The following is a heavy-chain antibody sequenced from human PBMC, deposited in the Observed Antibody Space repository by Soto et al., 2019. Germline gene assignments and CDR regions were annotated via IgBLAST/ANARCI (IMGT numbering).Heavy chain of an antibody. V-gene: IGHV3-23*01. D-gene: IGHD6-19*01. J-gene: IGHJ4*02. CDR1: GFICRDYA. Sequence: VQLLESGGGLVQPGGSLRLSCAASGFICRDYAMNWVRQAPGKGLEWVSDISGSGDSARYADSVKGRFTISRDNSRNTLYLQINSLRVEDTAVYYCGKERRGSGWSVCNFWGQGTLVTVSS. CDR3: GKERRGSGWSVCNF. CDR2: ISGSGDSA.